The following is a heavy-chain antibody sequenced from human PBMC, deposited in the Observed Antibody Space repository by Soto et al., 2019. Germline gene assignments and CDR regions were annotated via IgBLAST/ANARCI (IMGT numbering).Heavy chain of an antibody. V-gene: IGHV3-33*01. J-gene: IGHJ4*02. Sequence: GGSLRLSCAASGFTFSSYGMHWFRQAPGRGLEWVAFIWHDGGNKFYAESVKGRFTISRDNSKNTLYLQMTSLSAEDTAMYYCARDGDVNTGFGKDYWGQGXLVTVYS. CDR1: GFTFSSYG. CDR3: ARDGDVNTGFGKDY. D-gene: IGHD3-16*01. CDR2: IWHDGGNK.